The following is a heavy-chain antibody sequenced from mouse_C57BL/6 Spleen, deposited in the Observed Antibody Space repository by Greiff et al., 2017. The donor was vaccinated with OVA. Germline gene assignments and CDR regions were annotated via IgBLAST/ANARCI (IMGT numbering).Heavy chain of an antibody. Sequence: EVKLMESGGGLVKPGGSLKLSCAASGFTFSSYAMSWVRQTPEKRLEWVATISDGGSYTYYPDNVKGRFTISRDNAKNNLYLQMSHLKSEDTAMYYCARDWGDYASWFAYWGQGTLVTVSA. CDR3: ARDWGDYASWFAY. D-gene: IGHD2-4*01. CDR2: ISDGGSYT. V-gene: IGHV5-4*01. J-gene: IGHJ3*01. CDR1: GFTFSSYA.